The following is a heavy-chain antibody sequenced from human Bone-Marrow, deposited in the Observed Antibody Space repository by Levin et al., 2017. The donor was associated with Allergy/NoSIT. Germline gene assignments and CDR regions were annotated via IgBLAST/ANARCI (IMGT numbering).Heavy chain of an antibody. CDR2: IYYSGTT. CDR3: ARDDRASSSVNNWFDP. J-gene: IGHJ5*02. CDR1: GYSISSGYY. V-gene: IGHV4-38-2*02. D-gene: IGHD6-6*01. Sequence: SETLSLTCAVSGYSISSGYYWGWIRQPPGKGLEWIGSIYYSGTTYYNPSLKSRVTISLDTSKNQFFLKLTSVTAADTAVYYCARDDRASSSVNNWFDPWGQGTLVTVSS.